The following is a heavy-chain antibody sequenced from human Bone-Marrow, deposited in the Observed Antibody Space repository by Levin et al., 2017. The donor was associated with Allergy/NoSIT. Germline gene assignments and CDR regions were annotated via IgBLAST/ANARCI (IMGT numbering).Heavy chain of an antibody. CDR1: GFTFSDSA. V-gene: IGHV3-73*01. Sequence: GGSLRLSCAASGFTFSDSAIHWVRQASGKGLEWVGHIRTMASSYATAYAASVKGRFTISRDDSKDTAYLQMNSLNTEDTAVYYCSRIVDPSLVTIALDIWGRGTMVTVSS. CDR2: IRTMASSYAT. D-gene: IGHD5-24*01. CDR3: SRIVDPSLVTIALDI. J-gene: IGHJ3*02.